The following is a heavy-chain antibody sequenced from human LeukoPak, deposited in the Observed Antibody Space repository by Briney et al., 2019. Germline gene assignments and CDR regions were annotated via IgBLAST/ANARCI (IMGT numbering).Heavy chain of an antibody. Sequence: PGGSLRLSCAASGFTFRANWMTWVRQAPGKGLEWVANIKQDGSENQYVDSVRGRFTVSRDNAKNSLYLQMNSLRVEDTAVYFCAREGGYCSSGSCFMDVWGKGTTVIVSS. D-gene: IGHD2-15*01. V-gene: IGHV3-7*01. J-gene: IGHJ6*03. CDR1: GFTFRANW. CDR3: AREGGYCSSGSCFMDV. CDR2: IKQDGSEN.